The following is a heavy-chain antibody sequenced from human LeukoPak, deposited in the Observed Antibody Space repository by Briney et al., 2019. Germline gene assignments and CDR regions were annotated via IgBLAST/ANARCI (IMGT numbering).Heavy chain of an antibody. V-gene: IGHV3-30*02. CDR3: AIRPPYYYDGSGLIGS. D-gene: IGHD3-22*01. J-gene: IGHJ5*02. CDR1: GFTFSNYG. Sequence: GGSLRLSCTASGFTFSNYGMHWVRQAPGKGLEWVSFIRYDGSTKYYADSVKGRFTVSRDNSKNTLYLQMNSLRAEDTAVYYCAIRPPYYYDGSGLIGSWGQGTLVTVSS. CDR2: IRYDGSTK.